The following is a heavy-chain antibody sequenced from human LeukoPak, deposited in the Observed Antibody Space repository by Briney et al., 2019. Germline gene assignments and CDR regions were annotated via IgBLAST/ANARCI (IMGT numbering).Heavy chain of an antibody. Sequence: TLSLPCTGTRCAITRFNWSWIPQPPGKWLHCIGYIFYSGSTNYILSFKSRVSISLDTSKSRFSLKLTSVTAADTAMYYCARLGFRTGPNSLADYWGRGTQVTGSS. CDR1: RCAITRFN. D-gene: IGHD2-8*02. CDR2: IFYSGST. V-gene: IGHV4-59*08. J-gene: IGHJ4*02. CDR3: ARLGFRTGPNSLADY.